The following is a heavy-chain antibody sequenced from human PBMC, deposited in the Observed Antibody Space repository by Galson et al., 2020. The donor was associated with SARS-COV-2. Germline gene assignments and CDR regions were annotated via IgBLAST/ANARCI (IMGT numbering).Heavy chain of an antibody. CDR3: ATQSSDKYYYYYGMDV. CDR1: GFTFSSYS. Sequence: NSGGSLRLSCAASGFTFSSYSMNWVRQAPGKGLEWVSSISSSSSYIYYADSVKGRFTISRDNAKNSLYLQMNSLRAEDTAVYYCATQSSDKYYYYYGMDVWGQGTTVTVPS. CDR2: ISSSSSYI. J-gene: IGHJ6*02. D-gene: IGHD3-10*01. V-gene: IGHV3-21*01.